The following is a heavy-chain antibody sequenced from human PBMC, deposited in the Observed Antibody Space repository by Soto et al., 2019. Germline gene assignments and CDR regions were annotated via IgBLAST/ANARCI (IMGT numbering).Heavy chain of an antibody. CDR1: GFTFSSYG. CDR2: IWYDGSNK. CDR3: ARVGRGWLQFSYYYYGMDV. J-gene: IGHJ6*02. D-gene: IGHD5-12*01. V-gene: IGHV3-33*01. Sequence: LRLSCAASGFTFSSYGMHWVRQAPGKGLEWVAVIWYDGSNKYYADSVKGRFTISRDNSKNTLYLQMNSLRAEDTAVYYCARVGRGWLQFSYYYYGMDVWGQGTTVTVSS.